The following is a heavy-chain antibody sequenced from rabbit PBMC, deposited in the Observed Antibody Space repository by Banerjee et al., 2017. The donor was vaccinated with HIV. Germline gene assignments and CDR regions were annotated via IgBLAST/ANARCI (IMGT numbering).Heavy chain of an antibody. Sequence: QQQLEESGGDLVQPEGSLTLTCTASGFSFSSSYWICWVRQAPGKGLEWIACIYTGSSGSTYYASWAKGRFTITRSTSLNTVTLQLNSLTAADTATYFCAGQGDYGTYGWAVNLWGPGTLVTVS. CDR3: AGQGDYGTYGWAVNL. CDR2: IYTGSSGST. CDR1: GFSFSSSYW. V-gene: IGHV1S45*01. D-gene: IGHD5-1*01. J-gene: IGHJ4*01.